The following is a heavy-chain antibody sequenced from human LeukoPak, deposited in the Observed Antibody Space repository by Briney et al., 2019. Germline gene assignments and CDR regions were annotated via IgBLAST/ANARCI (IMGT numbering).Heavy chain of an antibody. J-gene: IGHJ3*02. CDR1: GFTFSSYG. V-gene: IGHV3-33*01. D-gene: IGHD5-18*01. Sequence: GGSLRLSCAASGFTFSSYGMHWVHQAPGKGLEWVAVIWYDGSNKYYADSVKGRFTISRDNSKNTLYLQMNSLRAEDTAVYYCARDSVDTAMVSAFDIWGQGTMVTVSS. CDR2: IWYDGSNK. CDR3: ARDSVDTAMVSAFDI.